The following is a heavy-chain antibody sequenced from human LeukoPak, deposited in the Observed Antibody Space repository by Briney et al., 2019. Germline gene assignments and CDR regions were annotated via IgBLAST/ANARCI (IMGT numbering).Heavy chain of an antibody. V-gene: IGHV3-73*01. CDR1: GFTFSGSA. CDR3: TRRSPRDGYNFYLDY. CDR2: IRSKADSYAT. Sequence: GGSLRLSCATSGFTFSGSAMHWVRQASGKGLEWVGRIRSKADSYATTYSASVKGRFTISRDDSANTAYLQMDSLKSEDTAVYYCTRRSPRDGYNFYLDYWGQGILVTVSS. D-gene: IGHD5-24*01. J-gene: IGHJ4*02.